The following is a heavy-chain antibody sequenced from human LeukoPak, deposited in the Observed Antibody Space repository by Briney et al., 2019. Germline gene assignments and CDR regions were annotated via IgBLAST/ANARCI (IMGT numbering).Heavy chain of an antibody. D-gene: IGHD1-26*01. CDR1: GYSFILYG. CDR3: AREDDTGRYMGDDAFDI. Sequence: ASVKVSCKTSGYSFILYGISWVRQAPGQGLEWMGIINPSGGSTSYPQKFRGRLTITADIPTSTVYMELSSLRSEDTAVYYCAREDDTGRYMGDDAFDIWGQGTMVTVSS. CDR2: INPSGGST. J-gene: IGHJ3*02. V-gene: IGHV1-46*01.